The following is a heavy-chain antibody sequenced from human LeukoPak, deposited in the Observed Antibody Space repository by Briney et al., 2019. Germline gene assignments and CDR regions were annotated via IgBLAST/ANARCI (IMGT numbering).Heavy chain of an antibody. CDR3: AREGDLWFGELYFDY. V-gene: IGHV4-4*07. Sequence: SETLSLTCTVSGGSISSYYWSWIRQPAGKGLEWIGRIYTSGSTNYNPSLKSRVTMSVDTSKNQFSLKLSSVTAADTAVYYCAREGDLWFGELYFDYWGQGTLVTVSS. J-gene: IGHJ4*02. CDR1: GGSISSYY. D-gene: IGHD3-10*01. CDR2: IYTSGST.